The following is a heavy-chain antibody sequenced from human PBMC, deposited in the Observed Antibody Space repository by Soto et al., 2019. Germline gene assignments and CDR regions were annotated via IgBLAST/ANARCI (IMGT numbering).Heavy chain of an antibody. CDR1: GFTFSSYA. CDR2: ISSNGGST. CDR3: ARGQRSHYYYYGMDV. J-gene: IGHJ6*02. D-gene: IGHD1-1*01. Sequence: PGESLRLSCAASGFTFSSYAMHWVRQAPGKGLEYVSAISSNGGSTYYADSVKGRFTISRDNSKNTLYLQMGSLRAEDMAVYYCARGQRSHYYYYGMDVWGQGTTVTVSS. V-gene: IGHV3-64*02.